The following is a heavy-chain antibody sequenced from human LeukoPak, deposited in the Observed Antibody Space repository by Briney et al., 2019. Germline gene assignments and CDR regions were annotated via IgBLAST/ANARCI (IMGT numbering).Heavy chain of an antibody. J-gene: IGHJ6*02. CDR3: ARAGDSGYDDGQYYYYYGMDV. Sequence: GGSLRLSCAASGFTFSSYAMHWVRQAPGKGLEYVSAISSNGGSTYYANSVKGRFTISRDNPKNTLYLQMGSLRAEDMAVYYCARAGDSGYDDGQYYYYYGMDVWGQGTTVTVSS. D-gene: IGHD5-12*01. CDR2: ISSNGGST. CDR1: GFTFSSYA. V-gene: IGHV3-64*01.